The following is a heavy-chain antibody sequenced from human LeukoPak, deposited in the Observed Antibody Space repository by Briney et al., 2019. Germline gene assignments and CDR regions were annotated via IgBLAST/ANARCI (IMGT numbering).Heavy chain of an antibody. CDR2: ISSSSSYI. D-gene: IGHD3-22*01. J-gene: IGHJ4*02. V-gene: IGHV3-21*01. Sequence: SGGSLRLSCAASGFTFSSYSMNWVRQAPGKGLEWVSSISSSSSYIYYADSVKGRFTISRDNAKNSLYLQMNSLRAEDTAVYYCASGDSSGYYNYFDYWGQGTLVTVSS. CDR1: GFTFSSYS. CDR3: ASGDSSGYYNYFDY.